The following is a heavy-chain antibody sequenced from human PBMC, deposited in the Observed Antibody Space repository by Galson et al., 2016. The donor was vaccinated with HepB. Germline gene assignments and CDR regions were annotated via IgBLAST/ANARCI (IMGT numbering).Heavy chain of an antibody. Sequence: SLKVSCKASGYPFIGYHMHWLRQAPGQGLEWLGSIDVNNGGTRYAQKFKGRVSMTRDTSINTAYLEVAGLTSDDTALYYCARGWEGGPGSGWAWFHPWGQGTLVTVSS. CDR1: GYPFIGYH. CDR2: IDVNNGGT. CDR3: ARGWEGGPGSGWAWFHP. D-gene: IGHD6-25*01. V-gene: IGHV1-2*02. J-gene: IGHJ5*02.